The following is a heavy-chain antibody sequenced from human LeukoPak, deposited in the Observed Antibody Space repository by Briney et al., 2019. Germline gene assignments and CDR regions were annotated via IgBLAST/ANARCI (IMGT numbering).Heavy chain of an antibody. CDR2: IYYSGST. CDR3: ASTGEVGATVDY. CDR1: GGSISSSSYH. D-gene: IGHD1-26*01. V-gene: IGHV4-39*01. J-gene: IGHJ4*02. Sequence: SETLSLTCTVSGGSISSSSYHWGWIRQPPGKGLEGIGSIYYSGSTYYTPSLKSRVTISVDTSNNQFSLKLSSVTAADTAVYYCASTGEVGATVDYWGQGTLVTVSS.